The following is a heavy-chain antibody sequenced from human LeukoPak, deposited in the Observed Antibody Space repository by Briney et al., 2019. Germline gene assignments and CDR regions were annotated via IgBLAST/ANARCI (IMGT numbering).Heavy chain of an antibody. V-gene: IGHV4-39*07. CDR2: IYHSGST. Sequence: SETLSLTCTVSGGSISSSSYYWGWIRQPPGKGLEWIGSIYHSGSTYYNPSLKSRVTISVDTSKNQFSLKLSSVTAADTAVYYCARKGVLRYLNWFDPWGQGTLVTVSS. D-gene: IGHD3-9*01. J-gene: IGHJ5*02. CDR1: GGSISSSSYY. CDR3: ARKGVLRYLNWFDP.